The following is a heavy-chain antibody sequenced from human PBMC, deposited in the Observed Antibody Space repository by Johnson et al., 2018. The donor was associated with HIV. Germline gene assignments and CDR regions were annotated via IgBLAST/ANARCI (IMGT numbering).Heavy chain of an antibody. CDR1: GFTVSSTY. D-gene: IGHD6-13*01. CDR3: ARERARQELGLDGAFDI. Sequence: QVQLVESGGGLIQPGGSLRLSCAASGFTVSSTYMSWVRQAPGKGLEWVAIISYDGTKKYYADSVRGRLIISRDNSQNTLSLQMHSLRAEDTAVYYCARERARQELGLDGAFDIWGQGTTVSVSS. V-gene: IGHV3-30*03. CDR2: ISYDGTKK. J-gene: IGHJ3*02.